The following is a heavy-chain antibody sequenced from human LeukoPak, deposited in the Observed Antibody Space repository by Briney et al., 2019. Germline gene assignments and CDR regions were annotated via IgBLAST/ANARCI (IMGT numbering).Heavy chain of an antibody. CDR1: GFTFSSYE. Sequence: GGSLRLSCAASGFTFSSYEMNWVRQAPGKGLEWVSYISSSGSTIYYADSVKGRFTISRDNAKNSLHLQMNSLRAEDTAVYYCARSGYSSGWFDPWGQGTLVTVSS. D-gene: IGHD6-19*01. CDR3: ARSGYSSGWFDP. CDR2: ISSSGSTI. V-gene: IGHV3-48*03. J-gene: IGHJ5*02.